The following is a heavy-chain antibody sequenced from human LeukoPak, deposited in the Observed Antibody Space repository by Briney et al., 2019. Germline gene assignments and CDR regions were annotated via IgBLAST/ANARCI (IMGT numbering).Heavy chain of an antibody. CDR1: GFTFSSYG. CDR2: IWYDGSNK. J-gene: IGHJ5*02. Sequence: GGSLRLSCAASGFTFSSYGMHWVRQAPGKGLEWVAVIWYDGSNKYYADSVKGRFTISRDNSKNTLYLQMNCLRAEDTAVYYCARDPQVYGDFDNWFDPWGQGTLVTVSS. D-gene: IGHD4-17*01. V-gene: IGHV3-33*01. CDR3: ARDPQVYGDFDNWFDP.